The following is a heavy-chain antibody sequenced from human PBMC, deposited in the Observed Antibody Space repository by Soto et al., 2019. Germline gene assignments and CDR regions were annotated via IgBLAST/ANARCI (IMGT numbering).Heavy chain of an antibody. J-gene: IGHJ4*02. CDR2: ISSSSSYI. D-gene: IGHD2-21*01. CDR1: GFTFSSYS. V-gene: IGHV3-21*01. Sequence: GGSLRLSCAASGFTFSSYSMNWVRQAPGKGLEWVSSISSSSSYIYYADSVKGRFTISRDNAKNSLYLQMNSLRAEDTAVYYCARDGQLFDRTARDYWGQGTLVTVSS. CDR3: ARDGQLFDRTARDY.